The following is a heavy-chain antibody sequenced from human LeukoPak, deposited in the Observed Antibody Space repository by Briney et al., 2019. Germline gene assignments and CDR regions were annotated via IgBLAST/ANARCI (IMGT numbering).Heavy chain of an antibody. CDR2: IKPDGSEK. J-gene: IGHJ4*02. Sequence: TGGSLRLSCAASGFTFSNYWMTWFRQTPGKGLEWVGNIKPDGSEKYYVDSVKGRFTISRDNAKNSLYLQMNSLRAEDTAVYYCARGRIYGDCLDYWGQGTLVTVSS. D-gene: IGHD4-17*01. CDR1: GFTFSNYW. CDR3: ARGRIYGDCLDY. V-gene: IGHV3-7*01.